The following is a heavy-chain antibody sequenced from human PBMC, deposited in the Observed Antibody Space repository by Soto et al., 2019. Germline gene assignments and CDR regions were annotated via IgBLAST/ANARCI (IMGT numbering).Heavy chain of an antibody. CDR3: ARDLKQGYCSGGSCYPWSGFDP. J-gene: IGHJ5*02. D-gene: IGHD2-15*01. CDR1: GGSISSGGYY. Sequence: SETLSLTCTVSGGSISSGGYYWSWIRQHPGKGLEWIGYIYYSGSTYYNPSLKSRVTISVGTSKNQFSLKLSSVTAADTAVYYCARDLKQGYCSGGSCYPWSGFDPWGQGTLVTVSS. V-gene: IGHV4-31*02. CDR2: IYYSGST.